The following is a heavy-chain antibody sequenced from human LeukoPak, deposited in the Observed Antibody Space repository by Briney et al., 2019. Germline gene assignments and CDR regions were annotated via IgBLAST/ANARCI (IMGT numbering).Heavy chain of an antibody. CDR2: IYTSGTT. J-gene: IGHJ6*03. V-gene: IGHV4-4*07. D-gene: IGHD6-6*01. CDR3: ARLGYSSSSTGYYYYMDV. Sequence: SETLSLTCTVSGGSISSSYWSWIRQPAGKGLEWIGRIYTSGTTSYNPSLKSRVSTSVDKSKNQLSLKVSSVTAADTAVYYCARLGYSSSSTGYYYYMDVWGKGTTVTVSS. CDR1: GGSISSSY.